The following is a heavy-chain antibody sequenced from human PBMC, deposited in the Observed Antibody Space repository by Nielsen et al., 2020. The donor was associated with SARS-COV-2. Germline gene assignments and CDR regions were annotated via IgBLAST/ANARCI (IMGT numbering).Heavy chain of an antibody. J-gene: IGHJ6*03. CDR1: GGSVSSNVW. Sequence: GSLRLSCAVSGGSVSSNVWWTWVRQSPGKGLEWIGEVSHSGSTNYKPSLKSRVTLSMDKSKRQVSLRLTSVSAADTAVYFCARGHLVVVPSPILGLGPFFYSFYLDVWGKGTTVTVSS. CDR2: VSHSGST. CDR3: ARGHLVVVPSPILGLGPFFYSFYLDV. V-gene: IGHV4-4*01. D-gene: IGHD2-2*02.